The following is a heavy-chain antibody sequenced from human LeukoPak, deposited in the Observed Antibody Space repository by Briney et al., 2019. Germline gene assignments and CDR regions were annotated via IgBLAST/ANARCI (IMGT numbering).Heavy chain of an antibody. Sequence: PGGSLRLSCAASGFTFSSYWMHWVRQAPGKGLVWVSRINSDGSSTSYADSVKGRFTISRDNAKNSLHLQMNSLRAEDTALYYCARDRYSSSSFDYWGQGTLVTVSS. V-gene: IGHV3-74*01. CDR2: INSDGSST. CDR3: ARDRYSSSSFDY. D-gene: IGHD6-6*01. CDR1: GFTFSSYW. J-gene: IGHJ4*02.